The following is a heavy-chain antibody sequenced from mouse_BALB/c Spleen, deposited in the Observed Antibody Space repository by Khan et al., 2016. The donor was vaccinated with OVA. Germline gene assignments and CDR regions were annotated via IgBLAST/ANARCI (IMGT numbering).Heavy chain of an antibody. CDR1: GDSITRGY. J-gene: IGHJ3*01. Sequence: DVQLQESGPSLVKPSQTLSLTCSVTGDSITRGYWNWIRKFPGNKLDYMGYISYSGNTYCNPSLKSRISITRDTSKNQYYLQLNSVTTEDTATYYCACELRGFAYWGQGTLVTVSA. CDR3: ACELRGFAY. V-gene: IGHV3-8*02. D-gene: IGHD1-1*01. CDR2: ISYSGNT.